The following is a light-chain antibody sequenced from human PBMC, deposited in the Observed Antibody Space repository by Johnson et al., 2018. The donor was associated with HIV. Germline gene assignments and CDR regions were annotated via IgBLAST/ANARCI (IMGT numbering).Light chain of an antibody. J-gene: IGLJ1*01. V-gene: IGLV1-51*01. CDR3: GTWVV. CDR2: DNN. Sequence: QSVLTQPPSVSAAPGQKVNISCSGSSSNIGNNDVSWYQQLPGTAPKLLIYDNNKRPSGIPDRFSGSKSGTSATLGITGLQTGDEADYYCGTWVVFGTGTNVTVL. CDR1: SSNIGNND.